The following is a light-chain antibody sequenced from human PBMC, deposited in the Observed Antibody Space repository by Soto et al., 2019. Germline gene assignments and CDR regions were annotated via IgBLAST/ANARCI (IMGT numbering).Light chain of an antibody. CDR2: EGS. Sequence: QSALTQPASVSGSPGESITISCTGSSSDVGTYNLVSWYQQHPGNAPRLMIYEGSERPSGVSNRFSGSKSGITASLTISGLQAEDEADFYCCSYAGGGINVFGTGTKLTVL. J-gene: IGLJ1*01. V-gene: IGLV2-23*01. CDR3: CSYAGGGINV. CDR1: SSDVGTYNL.